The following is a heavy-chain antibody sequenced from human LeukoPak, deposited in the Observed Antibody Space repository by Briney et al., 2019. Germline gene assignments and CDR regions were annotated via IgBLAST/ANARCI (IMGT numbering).Heavy chain of an antibody. Sequence: PGGSLRLSCAASGFTFSSYAMHWVRQAPGKGLEWVAVISYDGSNKYYADSVKGRFTISRDNSKNTFYLQMNSLRAEDTAVYYCAKGTVTSHAGYFDYWGQGTLVTVSS. V-gene: IGHV3-30-3*01. D-gene: IGHD4-11*01. J-gene: IGHJ4*02. CDR3: AKGTVTSHAGYFDY. CDR2: ISYDGSNK. CDR1: GFTFSSYA.